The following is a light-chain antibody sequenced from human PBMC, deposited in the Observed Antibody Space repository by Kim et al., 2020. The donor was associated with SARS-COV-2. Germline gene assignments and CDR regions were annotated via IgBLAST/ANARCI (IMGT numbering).Light chain of an antibody. CDR3: LQHRTYPIT. CDR2: GAS. Sequence: ASVGDRVTITCRASQDIGNDLGGYQQSTGRAPKRLIYGASNLQSGVPSRFSGSGSETEFTLTINSLQPEDFATYFCLQHRTYPITFGQGTRLEIK. CDR1: QDIGND. J-gene: IGKJ5*01. V-gene: IGKV1-17*01.